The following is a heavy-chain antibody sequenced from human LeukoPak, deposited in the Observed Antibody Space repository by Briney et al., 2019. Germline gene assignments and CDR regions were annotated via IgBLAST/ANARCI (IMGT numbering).Heavy chain of an antibody. Sequence: GGSLRLSCAASGFTFSSYSMNWVRQAPGKGLEWVSSISSSSSYIYYADSVKGRFTISRDNAKNSLYLQMNSLRAEDTAVYYCARDLGSSSSGHMDVWGEGTTVTVPS. CDR1: GFTFSSYS. CDR3: ARDLGSSSSGHMDV. J-gene: IGHJ6*03. D-gene: IGHD6-6*01. CDR2: ISSSSSYI. V-gene: IGHV3-21*01.